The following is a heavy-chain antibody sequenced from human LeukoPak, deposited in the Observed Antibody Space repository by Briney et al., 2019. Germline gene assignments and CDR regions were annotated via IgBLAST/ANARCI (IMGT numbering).Heavy chain of an antibody. CDR3: ARLRPQDAFDI. CDR1: GYTYTSYW. J-gene: IGHJ3*02. CDR2: IYPGDSDT. V-gene: IGHV5-51*01. Sequence: KGGESLKISCKGSGYTYTSYWIGWVRQMPGKGLEWMGIIYPGDSDTRYSPSFQGQVTISADKSISTAYLQWNSLKASDTAMYYCARLRPQDAFDIWGQGTMVSVSS.